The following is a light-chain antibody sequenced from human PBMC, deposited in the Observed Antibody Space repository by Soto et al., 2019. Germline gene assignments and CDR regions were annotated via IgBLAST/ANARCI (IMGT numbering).Light chain of an antibody. CDR2: GAS. V-gene: IGKV1-5*01. CDR1: QSISNW. CDR3: QQYDSYSYT. Sequence: DIQMTQSPSTLSASVGDRVTITCRASQSISNWLAWYQQKPGKAPKLLISGASSLESGVPSRFSGSGSVTEFTLTISSLQPDDFATYYCQQYDSYSYTFGQGTKLEIK. J-gene: IGKJ2*01.